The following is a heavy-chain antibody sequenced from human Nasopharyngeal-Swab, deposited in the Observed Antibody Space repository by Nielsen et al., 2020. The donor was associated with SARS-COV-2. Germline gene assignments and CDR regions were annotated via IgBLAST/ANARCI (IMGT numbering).Heavy chain of an antibody. J-gene: IGHJ3*02. CDR3: ARVKVSHSGSYYASSQEGDAFDI. CDR2: INWNGGST. D-gene: IGHD1-26*01. Sequence: GGSLRLSCAASGFTFDDYGMSWVRQAPGKGLEWVSGINWNGGSTGYADSVKGRFTISRDNAKNSLYLQMNSLRAEDTALYYCARVKVSHSGSYYASSQEGDAFDIWGQGTMVTVSS. V-gene: IGHV3-20*04. CDR1: GFTFDDYG.